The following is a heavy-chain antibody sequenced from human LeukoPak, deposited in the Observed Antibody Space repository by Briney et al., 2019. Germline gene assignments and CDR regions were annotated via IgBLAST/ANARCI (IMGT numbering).Heavy chain of an antibody. V-gene: IGHV4-38-2*01. CDR3: ARRVSNGYYPDY. CDR1: GYSISSGYY. CDR2: IYHSGST. Sequence: PSETLSLTCAVSGYSISSGYYWGWIRQPPGKGLEWIGSIYHSGSTYYNPSLKSRVTISVDTSKNQFSLELSSVTAADTAVYYCARRVSNGYYPDYWGQGTLVTVSS. D-gene: IGHD3-22*01. J-gene: IGHJ4*02.